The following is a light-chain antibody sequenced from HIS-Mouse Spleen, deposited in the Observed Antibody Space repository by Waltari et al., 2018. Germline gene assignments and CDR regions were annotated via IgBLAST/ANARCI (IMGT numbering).Light chain of an antibody. CDR1: SSNIGSNY. CDR2: RNN. CDR3: YSTDSSGNHRV. V-gene: IGLV1-47*01. J-gene: IGLJ2*01. Sequence: QSVLTQPPSASGTPGQRVTISCSGSSSNIGSNYVYWYQPLPGTAPKLLICRNNQRPSGVPDRFSSSKSGTSASLAISGLRSEDEADYYCYSTDSSGNHRVFGGGTKLTVL.